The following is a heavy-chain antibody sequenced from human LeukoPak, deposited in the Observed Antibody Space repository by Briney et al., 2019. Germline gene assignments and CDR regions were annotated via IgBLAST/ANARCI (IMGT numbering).Heavy chain of an antibody. CDR2: INHSGST. CDR1: GGSFSGYY. D-gene: IGHD3-22*01. J-gene: IGHJ1*01. CDR3: AEEGITMTKTEYFQH. Sequence: SETLSLTCAVYGGSFSGYYWSWIRQPPGKGLEGIGEINHSGSTNYNPSLKSRVTISVDTSKNQFSLKLSSVTAADTAVYYCAEEGITMTKTEYFQHWGQGTLVTVSS. V-gene: IGHV4-34*01.